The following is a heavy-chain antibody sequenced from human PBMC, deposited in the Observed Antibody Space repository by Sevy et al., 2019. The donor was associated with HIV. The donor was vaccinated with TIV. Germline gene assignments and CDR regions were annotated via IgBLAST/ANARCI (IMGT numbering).Heavy chain of an antibody. J-gene: IGHJ6*02. Sequence: GGSLRLSCAASGFTFSSYAMHWVRQAPGKGLEWVAVISYDGSNKYYADSVKGRFTISRDNSKNTLYLQMNSLRAEDMAGYYCARDRRRFPHYYYYYGMDVWGQGTTVTVSS. CDR2: ISYDGSNK. V-gene: IGHV3-30*04. CDR3: ARDRRRFPHYYYYYGMDV. CDR1: GFTFSSYA. D-gene: IGHD3-3*01.